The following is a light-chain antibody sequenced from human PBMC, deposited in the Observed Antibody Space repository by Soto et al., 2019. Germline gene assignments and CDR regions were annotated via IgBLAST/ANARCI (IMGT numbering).Light chain of an antibody. V-gene: IGLV2-14*03. CDR2: DVS. J-gene: IGLJ1*01. CDR1: SNDVGGYNY. Sequence: QSALTQPASVSGSPGQSITISCTGTSNDVGGYNYVSSYQQHPGKAPKLMIYDVSNRPSGVSNRFSGSKSASTASLTISGLQTEDESDYYCSSYTGSSTYVFGTGTKVTVL. CDR3: SSYTGSSTYV.